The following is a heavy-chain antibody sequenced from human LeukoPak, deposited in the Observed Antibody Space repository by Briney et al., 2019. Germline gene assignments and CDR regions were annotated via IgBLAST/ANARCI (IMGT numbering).Heavy chain of an antibody. Sequence: GGSLRLSCVASGSTLSSYWMSWFRQAPGKGLEWVANIDGDGSTEAYVDSLKGRFTISRDNAKNSLYLQMNNLRVEDTAVYYCARGGAAFAESVYWGQGTLVTVSS. D-gene: IGHD3-3*01. CDR1: GSTLSSYW. J-gene: IGHJ4*02. CDR3: ARGGAAFAESVY. CDR2: IDGDGSTE. V-gene: IGHV3-7*01.